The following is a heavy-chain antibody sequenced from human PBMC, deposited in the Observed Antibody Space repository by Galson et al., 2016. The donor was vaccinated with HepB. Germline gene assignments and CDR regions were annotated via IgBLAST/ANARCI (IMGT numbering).Heavy chain of an antibody. CDR2: ISYDGSDK. D-gene: IGHD3-10*01. J-gene: IGHJ1*01. CDR1: GFSFSNYA. Sequence: SLRLSCAASGFSFSNYAMSWVRQAPGKGLEWVSFISYDGSDKYYADSVRGRFTLSRDNSKNTVDLQMNSLRPEDTAVYYCARGGMPSIWFGLLSEYFQYWGQGTLVTVSS. CDR3: ARGGMPSIWFGLLSEYFQY. V-gene: IGHV3-30-3*01.